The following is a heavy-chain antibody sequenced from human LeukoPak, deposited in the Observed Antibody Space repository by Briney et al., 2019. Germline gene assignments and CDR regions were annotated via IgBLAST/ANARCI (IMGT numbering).Heavy chain of an antibody. CDR1: GGSFSGYY. Sequence: SETLSLTCAVYGGSFSGYYWSWIRQPPGKGLEWIGEINHSGSTNYNPSLKSRATISVDTSKNQFSLKLSSVTAADTAVYYCARGRILLWFGEYPNWFDPWGQGTLVTVSS. CDR3: ARGRILLWFGEYPNWFDP. J-gene: IGHJ5*02. CDR2: INHSGST. D-gene: IGHD3-10*01. V-gene: IGHV4-34*01.